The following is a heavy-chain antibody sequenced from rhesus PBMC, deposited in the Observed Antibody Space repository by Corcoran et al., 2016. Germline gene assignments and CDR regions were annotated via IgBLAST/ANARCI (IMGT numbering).Heavy chain of an antibody. CDR2: ISGRGGGT. V-gene: IGHV4-173*01. D-gene: IGHD6-25*01. Sequence: QLQLQESGPGLVKPSETLSRTCAVSGGSITRNYWSWIPQPPGKGLEGIGRISGRGGGTDYNPTLKSRVTISTDTSKNQFSLKLSSVTAADTAVYYCARGIAASIYDYWGQGVLVTVSS. J-gene: IGHJ4*01. CDR3: ARGIAASIYDY. CDR1: GGSITRNY.